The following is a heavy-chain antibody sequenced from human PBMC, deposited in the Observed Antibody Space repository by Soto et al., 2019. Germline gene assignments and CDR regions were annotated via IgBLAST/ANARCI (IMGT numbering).Heavy chain of an antibody. CDR2: IKGDGSEK. CDR3: AAEFPPDF. V-gene: IGHV3-7*01. J-gene: IGHJ4*02. D-gene: IGHD3-10*01. Sequence: EVLLVESGGGLVQPGGSLTLSCAASRFTFGSYWMNWVRQAPGKGLEWVANIKGDGSEKYYVDSVEGRFTISRDNTKNSLDLQMNSLRVEDTAVYYCAAEFPPDFWGQGTLVTVSS. CDR1: RFTFGSYW.